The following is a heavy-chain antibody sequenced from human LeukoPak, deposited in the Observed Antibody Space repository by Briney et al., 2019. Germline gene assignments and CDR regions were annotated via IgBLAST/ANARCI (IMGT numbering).Heavy chain of an antibody. V-gene: IGHV1-69*05. D-gene: IGHD6-19*01. J-gene: IGHJ6*03. CDR2: IIPIFGTA. CDR1: GGTFSSYA. Sequence: SVKVSCKASGGTFSSYAISWVRQAPGQGLEWMGGIIPIFGTANYAQKFQGRVTITTDESTSTAYMELSSLRSEDTAVYYCASGPGGWFYYYYMDVWGKGTTVTVSS. CDR3: ASGPGGWFYYYYMDV.